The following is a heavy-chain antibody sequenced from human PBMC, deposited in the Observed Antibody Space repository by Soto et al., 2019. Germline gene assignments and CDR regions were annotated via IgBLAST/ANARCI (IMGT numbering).Heavy chain of an antibody. CDR2: ISGSGGST. CDR3: AKRGPYGDYYYYYMDV. V-gene: IGHV3-23*01. CDR1: GFTFSSYA. Sequence: GGSLRLSCAASGFTFSSYAMSWVRQAPGKGLEWVSAISGSGGSTYYADSVKGRFTISRDNSKNTLYLQMNSLRAEDTAVYYCAKRGPYGDYYYYYMDVWGKGTTVTVSS. J-gene: IGHJ6*03. D-gene: IGHD4-17*01.